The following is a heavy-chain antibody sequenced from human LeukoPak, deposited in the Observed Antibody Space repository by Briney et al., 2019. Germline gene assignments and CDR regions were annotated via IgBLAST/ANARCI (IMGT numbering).Heavy chain of an antibody. V-gene: IGHV3-23*01. CDR3: AKDTYYYDSSGYPIMIPDY. J-gene: IGHJ4*02. D-gene: IGHD3-22*01. CDR2: ISGSGGST. Sequence: GGSLRLSCAASGFTFSSYGMSWVRQAPGKGLEWVSAISGSGGSTYYADSVKGRFTISRDNSKNTLYLQMNSLRAEDAAVYYCAKDTYYYDSSGYPIMIPDYWGQGTLVTVSS. CDR1: GFTFSSYG.